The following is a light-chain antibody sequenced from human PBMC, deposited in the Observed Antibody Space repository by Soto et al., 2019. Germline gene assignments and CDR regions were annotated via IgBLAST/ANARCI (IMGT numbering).Light chain of an antibody. CDR3: QQSYSTPPFT. CDR1: QTISSW. Sequence: DIQMTQSPSTLSGSVGDRVTITCRASQTISSWLAWYQQKPGKAPKLLIYKASTLKSGVPSRFSGSGSGTDFTLTISSLQPEDFATYFCQQSYSTPPFTFGPGTKVEI. V-gene: IGKV1-5*03. J-gene: IGKJ3*01. CDR2: KAS.